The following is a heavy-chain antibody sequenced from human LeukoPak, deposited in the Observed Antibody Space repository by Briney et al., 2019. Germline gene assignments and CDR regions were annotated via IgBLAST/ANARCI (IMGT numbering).Heavy chain of an antibody. J-gene: IGHJ4*02. Sequence: GGSLRLSCAASGFTFSSYWMYWVRQAPGKGPVWVARINTDGSSLNYADSVKGRFTISRDNSKNTLYLQMSSLRAEDTAVYYCVKGGSTAMRASYFDYWGQGTLVTVSS. D-gene: IGHD2-2*01. CDR1: GFTFSSYW. CDR3: VKGGSTAMRASYFDY. CDR2: INTDGSSL. V-gene: IGHV3-74*01.